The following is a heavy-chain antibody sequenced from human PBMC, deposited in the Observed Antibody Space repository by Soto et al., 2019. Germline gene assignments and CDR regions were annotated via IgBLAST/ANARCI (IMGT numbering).Heavy chain of an antibody. V-gene: IGHV4-4*07. J-gene: IGHJ5*02. D-gene: IGHD1-1*01. CDR2: IYATGTT. CDR1: GASISGFY. Sequence: SEILSLTCTVSGASISGFYWSWIRKSAGKGLEWIGRIYATGTTDYNPSLKSRVMMSVDTSKKQFSLKLRSVTAADTAVYYCVRDGTKTLRDWFDPWGQGISVTVSS. CDR3: VRDGTKTLRDWFDP.